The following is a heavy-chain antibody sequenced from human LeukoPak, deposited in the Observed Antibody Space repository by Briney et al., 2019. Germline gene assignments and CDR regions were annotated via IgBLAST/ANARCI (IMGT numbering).Heavy chain of an antibody. D-gene: IGHD3-10*01. J-gene: IGHJ4*02. CDR3: ARDDYYYGSESTNHFDY. CDR1: GYTFTSYG. CDR2: ISAYNGNT. Sequence: ASVKVSCKASGYTFTSYGISWVRQAPGQGLEWMGWISAYNGNTNYAQKLQGRVTMTTDTSTSTAYMELRSLRSDDTAVYYCARDDYYYGSESTNHFDYWGQGTLVTVSS. V-gene: IGHV1-18*01.